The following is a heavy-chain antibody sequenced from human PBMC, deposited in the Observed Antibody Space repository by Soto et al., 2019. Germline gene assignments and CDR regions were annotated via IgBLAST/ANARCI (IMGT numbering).Heavy chain of an antibody. CDR2: IIPIFGTA. Sequence: QVQLVQSGAEVKKPGASVKVSCKASGGTFSSYAISWVRQAPGQGLEWMGGIIPIFGTANYAQKFQGRVTITADESTSTAYMELSSLRAEDTAVYYCARRAGNEWLLEYYFDYWGQGALVTVSS. V-gene: IGHV1-69*01. D-gene: IGHD3-3*01. CDR1: GGTFSSYA. J-gene: IGHJ4*02. CDR3: ARRAGNEWLLEYYFDY.